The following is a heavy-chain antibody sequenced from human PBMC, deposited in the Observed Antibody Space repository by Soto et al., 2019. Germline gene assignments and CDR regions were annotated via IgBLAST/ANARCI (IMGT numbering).Heavy chain of an antibody. CDR1: GGIFSTYA. CDR2: IIPIFGTP. D-gene: IGHD3-10*01. CDR3: ARDRDDYGSGNYYNRIDF. Sequence: QVQLVQSGAEVKKPGSSVKVSCKASGGIFSTYAISWLRQAPGQGLEWKGGIIPIFGTPNYAQRFQGRVTITADESTSTAYMELSRLRSEDTAVYYCARDRDDYGSGNYYNRIDFWGQGPLVTVSS. V-gene: IGHV1-69*01. J-gene: IGHJ4*02.